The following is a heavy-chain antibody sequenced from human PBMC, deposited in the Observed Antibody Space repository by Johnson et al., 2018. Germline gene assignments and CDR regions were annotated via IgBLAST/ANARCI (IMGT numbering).Heavy chain of an antibody. D-gene: IGHD3-22*01. Sequence: VQLVQSGGGLVQPGGSLTLSCEVSGSTFSNCVVSWVRQAPGKGLAWVSAMSASSSSTYYADSVKGRFTISRDNSKNTVYLQMNSLGAEETAVDYCAKHKSRSRVVRGDTFDIWGQGTMVTVSS. CDR2: MSASSSST. CDR3: AKHKSRSRVVRGDTFDI. V-gene: IGHV3-23*04. CDR1: GSTFSNCV. J-gene: IGHJ3*02.